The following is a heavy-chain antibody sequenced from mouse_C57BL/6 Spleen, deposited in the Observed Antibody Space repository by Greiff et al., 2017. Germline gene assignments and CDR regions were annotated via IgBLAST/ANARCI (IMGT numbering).Heavy chain of an antibody. J-gene: IGHJ4*01. D-gene: IGHD2-3*01. CDR3: ARREDGYAMDY. V-gene: IGHV2-9*02. Sequence: VKLMESGPGLVAPSQSLSITCTVSGFSLTSYGVHWVRQPPGKGLEWLGVIWAGGSTNYNSALMSRLSISKDNSKSQVFLKMNSLQTDDTAMYYCARREDGYAMDYWGQGTSVTVSS. CDR1: GFSLTSYG. CDR2: IWAGGST.